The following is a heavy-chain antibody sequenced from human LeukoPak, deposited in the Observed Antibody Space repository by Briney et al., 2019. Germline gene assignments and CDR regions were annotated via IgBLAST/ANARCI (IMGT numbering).Heavy chain of an antibody. CDR3: AKAHTYCSSTSCYPDY. D-gene: IGHD2-2*01. J-gene: IGHJ4*02. CDR2: ISGSGGST. V-gene: IGHV3-23*01. Sequence: GGSLRLSCAASEFTFSSYAMSWVRQAPGKGLEWVSAISGSGGSTYYADSVKGRFTISRDNSKNTLYLQMNSLRAEDTAVYYCAKAHTYCSSTSCYPDYWGQGTLVTVSS. CDR1: EFTFSSYA.